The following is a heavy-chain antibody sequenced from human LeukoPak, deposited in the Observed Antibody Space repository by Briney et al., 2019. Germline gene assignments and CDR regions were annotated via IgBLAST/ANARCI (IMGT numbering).Heavy chain of an antibody. Sequence: PSETLSLTCAVYGGSFSGYYWSWIRQPPGKGLERIGEINHSGSTNYNPSLKSRVTISVDTSKNQFSLKLSSVTAADTAVYCCASLDCSSTSCSIRGYYWGQGTLVTVSS. V-gene: IGHV4-34*01. CDR1: GGSFSGYY. D-gene: IGHD2-2*01. CDR3: ASLDCSSTSCSIRGYY. CDR2: INHSGST. J-gene: IGHJ4*02.